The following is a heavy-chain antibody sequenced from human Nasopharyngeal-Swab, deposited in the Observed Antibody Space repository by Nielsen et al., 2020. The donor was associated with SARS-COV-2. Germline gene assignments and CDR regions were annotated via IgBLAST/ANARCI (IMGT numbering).Heavy chain of an antibody. Sequence: GESLKISCGASGFTFSSNWMSWVRQAPGQGLEWVANIKQDGSEKNYVDSVKGRFTISRDNAKDSLYLQMNSLRAEDTAVYYCARDQTFFVAAAGTLLPYYYYYYYMDVWGKGTTVTVSS. CDR2: IKQDGSEK. V-gene: IGHV3-7*01. J-gene: IGHJ6*03. D-gene: IGHD6-13*01. CDR3: ARDQTFFVAAAGTLLPYYYYYYYMDV. CDR1: GFTFSSNW.